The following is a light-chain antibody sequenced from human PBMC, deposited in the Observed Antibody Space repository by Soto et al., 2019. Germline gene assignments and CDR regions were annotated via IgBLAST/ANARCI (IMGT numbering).Light chain of an antibody. CDR1: QAVSSNY. CDR2: GAS. CDR3: QQYGSPPVS. Sequence: DIVLTQSPGTLSLSPGERATLSCRASQAVSSNYFAWYQQKPGQAPRLFIYGASNRATGIPDRFSGSGSGTDFTLTISRLEPEDFALYYCQQYGSPPVSFGGGTKVEIK. V-gene: IGKV3-20*01. J-gene: IGKJ4*01.